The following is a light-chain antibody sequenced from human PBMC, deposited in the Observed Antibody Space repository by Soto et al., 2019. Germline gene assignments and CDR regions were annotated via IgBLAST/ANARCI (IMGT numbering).Light chain of an antibody. CDR3: SSYTSSTNYV. V-gene: IGLV2-14*01. CDR2: EVS. Sequence: QSLLTQPASVSLSPGHSLTISCTGTSIDIAPYNYVSLYQQHPGKAPKLIIYEVSYRPSGISNRFSGSKSGNTASLTISGLQAEDEADYYCSSYTSSTNYVFGTGTKVTVL. J-gene: IGLJ1*01. CDR1: SIDIAPYNY.